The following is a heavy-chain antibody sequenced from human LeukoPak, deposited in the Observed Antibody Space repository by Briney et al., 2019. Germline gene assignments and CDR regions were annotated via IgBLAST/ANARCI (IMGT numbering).Heavy chain of an antibody. J-gene: IGHJ4*02. Sequence: SSYYWGWIRQPPGKGLEWVSAISGSGGSTYYADSVKGRFTISRDNSKNTLYLQMNSLRAEDTAVYYCAKDLEYCSSTSCYVNDYWGQGTLVTVSS. CDR2: ISGSGGST. CDR1: SSYY. V-gene: IGHV3-23*01. CDR3: AKDLEYCSSTSCYVNDY. D-gene: IGHD2-2*01.